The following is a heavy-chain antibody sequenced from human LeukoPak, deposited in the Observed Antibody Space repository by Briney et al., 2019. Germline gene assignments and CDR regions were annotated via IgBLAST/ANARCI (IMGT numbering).Heavy chain of an antibody. CDR2: IYSGGAT. V-gene: IGHV3-53*01. J-gene: IGHJ4*02. D-gene: IGHD6-19*01. Sequence: GGSLRLSCAVSEFSVSSNYMNWVRQAPGKGLEWVSVIYSGGATYYTDSVRGRFTISRDNSKNMVSLQMTSLGAEDTAVYYCARGRFSGPDDYWGQGTLVTVSS. CDR3: ARGRFSGPDDY. CDR1: EFSVSSNY.